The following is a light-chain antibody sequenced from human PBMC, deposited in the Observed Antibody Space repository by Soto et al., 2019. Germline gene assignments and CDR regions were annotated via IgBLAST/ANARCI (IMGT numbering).Light chain of an antibody. CDR2: GVT. CDR3: FSHRSGDSHV. CDR1: RSDIGAYNY. J-gene: IGLJ1*01. Sequence: QSVLTQPASVSGSPGQSITISCTGTRSDIGAYNYVSWYQQYPGKAPKLMIYGVTNRPSGVSNRFSGSKTGNTAPLTISGLQAEDEADYYCFSHRSGDSHVFGTGTKVTVL. V-gene: IGLV2-14*01.